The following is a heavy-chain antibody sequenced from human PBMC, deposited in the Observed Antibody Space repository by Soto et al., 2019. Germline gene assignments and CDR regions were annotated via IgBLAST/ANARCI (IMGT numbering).Heavy chain of an antibody. V-gene: IGHV1-58*01. J-gene: IGHJ4*02. CDR2: IVVGSGNT. CDR3: AADRGGQWLRFEYYFDY. D-gene: IGHD5-12*01. Sequence: SVKVSCKASGFTFTSSAVQWVRQSRGQRLEWIGWIVVGSGNTNYAQKFQERVTITRDMSTSTAYMELSSLRSEDTAVYYCAADRGGQWLRFEYYFDYWGKGTLVTVSS. CDR1: GFTFTSSA.